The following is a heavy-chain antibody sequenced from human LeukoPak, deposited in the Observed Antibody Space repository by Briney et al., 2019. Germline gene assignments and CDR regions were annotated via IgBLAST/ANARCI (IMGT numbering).Heavy chain of an antibody. Sequence: SQTLSLTCAVYGVSFSGYYWSWIHQPPGKGLEWIGEINHSGSTNYNPSLKSRVTISVDTSKNQFSLKLSSVTAADTAVYYCARTGYGFRSTDWFDPWGQGTLVTVSS. D-gene: IGHD2-15*01. CDR3: ARTGYGFRSTDWFDP. V-gene: IGHV4-34*01. CDR1: GVSFSGYY. CDR2: INHSGST. J-gene: IGHJ5*02.